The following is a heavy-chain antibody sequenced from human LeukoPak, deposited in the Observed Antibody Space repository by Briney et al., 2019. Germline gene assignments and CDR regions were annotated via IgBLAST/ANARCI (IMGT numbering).Heavy chain of an antibody. CDR3: ARTTTFYGMDV. Sequence: SETLSLTCAVYGGSFSGYYWSWIRQPPGKGLEWIGETNHSGSTNYNPSLKSRVTISVDTSKNQFSLKLSSVTAADTAVYCCARTTTFYGMDVWGQGTTVTVSS. CDR1: GGSFSGYY. V-gene: IGHV4-34*01. D-gene: IGHD2/OR15-2a*01. CDR2: TNHSGST. J-gene: IGHJ6*02.